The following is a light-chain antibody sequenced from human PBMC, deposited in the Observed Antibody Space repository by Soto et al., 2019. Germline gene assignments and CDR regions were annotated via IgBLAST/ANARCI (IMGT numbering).Light chain of an antibody. V-gene: IGLV1-44*01. J-gene: IGLJ3*02. CDR3: AAWDDSLSGWV. Sequence: QSVLTQPPSASGTPGQSVSISCSGGSSNIETNSVNWYLQLPGTAPKLIIYSDNQRPSGVPVRFSASKSGSSASLAISGLQSEDEADYYCAAWDDSLSGWVFGGGTKLTVL. CDR1: SSNIETNS. CDR2: SDN.